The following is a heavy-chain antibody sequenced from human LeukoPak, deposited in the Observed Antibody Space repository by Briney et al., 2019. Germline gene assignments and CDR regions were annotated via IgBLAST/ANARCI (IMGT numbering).Heavy chain of an antibody. J-gene: IGHJ4*02. CDR2: IGGSNGIT. V-gene: IGHV3-23*01. CDR1: RFTFNSYA. D-gene: IGHD6-25*01. CDR3: ARESSGYYFDY. Sequence: GGSLRLSCAASRFTFNSYAMSWVRQAPGKGLEWVSVIGGSNGITFYVGSVKGRFTISRDNSKDTLYLQMNTLRAEDTAVYYCARESSGYYFDYWGQGTLVTVSS.